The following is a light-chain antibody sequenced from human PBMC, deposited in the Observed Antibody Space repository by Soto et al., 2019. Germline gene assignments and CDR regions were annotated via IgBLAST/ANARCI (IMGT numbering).Light chain of an antibody. CDR2: LGS. V-gene: IGKV2-28*01. J-gene: IGKJ4*01. CDR1: QSLLHSNGYNF. CDR3: MQALQTPRT. Sequence: DIVMTQSPLSLPVTPGEAASISCRSSQSLLHSNGYNFLDWYLQKPGQSPQLLIFLGSNQASGGPDKISGSGSGTNFTLKIRRVEAEDVGTYYSMQALQTPRTFGGGTKVEIK.